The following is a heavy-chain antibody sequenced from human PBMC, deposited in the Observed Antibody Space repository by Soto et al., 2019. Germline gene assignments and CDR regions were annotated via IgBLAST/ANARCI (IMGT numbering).Heavy chain of an antibody. CDR2: ISYDGSNK. V-gene: IGHV3-30-3*01. CDR3: ATHQIRGNAFDI. J-gene: IGHJ3*02. Sequence: GGSLRLSCAASGFTFSSYAMHWVRQAPGKGLEWVAVISYDGSNKYYADSVKGRFTISRDNSKNTLYLQMNSLRAEDTAVYYCATHQIRGNAFDIWGQGTMVTVSS. D-gene: IGHD3-16*01. CDR1: GFTFSSYA.